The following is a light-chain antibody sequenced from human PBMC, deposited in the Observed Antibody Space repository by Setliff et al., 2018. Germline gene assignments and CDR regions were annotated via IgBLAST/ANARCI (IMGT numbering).Light chain of an antibody. CDR1: SSDVGTYKL. V-gene: IGLV2-8*01. J-gene: IGLJ1*01. CDR2: EVN. Sequence: ALAQPPSASGSPGQSVTISCTGTSSDVGTYKLVSWFQQHPGKGPKLVIYEVNRRPSGVPDRFSGSKSGNTASLTVSGLQAEDEADYYCSSYAGGDIYVFGTGTKVTVL. CDR3: SSYAGGDIYV.